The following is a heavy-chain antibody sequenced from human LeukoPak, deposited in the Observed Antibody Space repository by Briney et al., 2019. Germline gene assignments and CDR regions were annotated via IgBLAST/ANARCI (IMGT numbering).Heavy chain of an antibody. Sequence: ASVKVSCKASGGTFSSYAISWVRQAPGQGLEWMEGIIPIFGTANYAQKFQGRVTITADESTSTAYMELSSLRSEDTAVYYCARGVVVPAAMVGAGFFDYWGQGTLVTVSS. V-gene: IGHV1-69*01. CDR2: IIPIFGTA. CDR1: GGTFSSYA. D-gene: IGHD2-2*01. J-gene: IGHJ4*02. CDR3: ARGVVVPAAMVGAGFFDY.